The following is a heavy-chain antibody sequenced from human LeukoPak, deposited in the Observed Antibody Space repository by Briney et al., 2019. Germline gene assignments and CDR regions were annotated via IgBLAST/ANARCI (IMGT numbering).Heavy chain of an antibody. J-gene: IGHJ6*02. CDR1: GGSFSGYY. Sequence: SETLSLTCAVYGGSFSGYYWSWIRQPPGKGLEWIGEINHSGSTNYNPSLKSRVTISVDTSKNQFSLKLSPVTAADTAVYYCARGRVVYYYYGMDVWGQGTTVTVSS. CDR3: ARGRVVYYYYGMDV. V-gene: IGHV4-34*01. CDR2: INHSGST.